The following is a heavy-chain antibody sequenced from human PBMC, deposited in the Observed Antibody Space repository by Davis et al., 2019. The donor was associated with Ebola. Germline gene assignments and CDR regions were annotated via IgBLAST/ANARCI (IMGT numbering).Heavy chain of an antibody. Sequence: PSETLSLTCAVYGGSFTGYYWSWIRQPPGKGLEWIGDINHSRSTNYNPSLKSRVTISVDTSKNQFSLKLSSVTAADTAVYYCARGPHRQSQLLQPHYYYYYMDVWGKGTTVTVSS. CDR2: INHSRST. CDR1: GGSFTGYY. V-gene: IGHV4-34*01. J-gene: IGHJ6*03. CDR3: ARGPHRQSQLLQPHYYYYYMDV. D-gene: IGHD2-2*01.